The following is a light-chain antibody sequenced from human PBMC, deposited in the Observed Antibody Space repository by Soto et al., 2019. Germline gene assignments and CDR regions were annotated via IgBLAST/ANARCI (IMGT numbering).Light chain of an antibody. V-gene: IGKV3-15*01. J-gene: IGKJ1*01. Sequence: VDMRQSPATLSVSPGERAPLSCRARRSVSSNLAWYQQKPGQAPRLLIYGASTRATGITARFSGSGSGTEFTLTINSLQSEDFAVYYCQQYLDWPRTFGQGTKVE. CDR3: QQYLDWPRT. CDR2: GAS. CDR1: RSVSSN.